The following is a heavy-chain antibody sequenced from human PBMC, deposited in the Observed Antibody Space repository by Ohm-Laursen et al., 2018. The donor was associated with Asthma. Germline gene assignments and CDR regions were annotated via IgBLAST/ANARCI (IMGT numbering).Heavy chain of an antibody. Sequence: SLRLSCSASGFTFSSYAMHWVRQAPGKGLEWVAVISYDGSNKYYADSVKGRFTISRDNSKNTLYLQMNSLRAEDTAVYYCARAGGGYSYEGALDYWGQGTLVTVSS. D-gene: IGHD5-18*01. J-gene: IGHJ4*02. CDR2: ISYDGSNK. CDR3: ARAGGGYSYEGALDY. CDR1: GFTFSSYA. V-gene: IGHV3-30-3*01.